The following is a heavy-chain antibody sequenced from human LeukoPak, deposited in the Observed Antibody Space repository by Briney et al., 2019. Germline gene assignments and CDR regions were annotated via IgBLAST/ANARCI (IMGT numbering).Heavy chain of an antibody. CDR1: GYTFTSYG. D-gene: IGHD1-26*01. J-gene: IGHJ1*01. V-gene: IGHV1-18*01. Sequence: GASVKVSCKASGYTFTSYGISWVRQAPGQGLEWMGWISAYNGNTNYAQRLQGRVTTTTDTSTSTAYMELRSLKSDDTAVYYCARGRYSGSHCGAEYFQYWGQGTLVTVSS. CDR3: ARGRYSGSHCGAEYFQY. CDR2: ISAYNGNT.